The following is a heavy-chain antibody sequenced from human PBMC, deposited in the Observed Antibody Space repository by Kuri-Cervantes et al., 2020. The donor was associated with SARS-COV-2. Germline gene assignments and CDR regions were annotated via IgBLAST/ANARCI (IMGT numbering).Heavy chain of an antibody. CDR3: ASGRIYDSSGYSPGGFDY. Sequence: GGSLRLSCGASGFTFSSYAMSWVRQAPGKGLEWVSVISGSGGTTYYADSVKGRFTVSRDNSKNTLYLQMNSLRAEGTAVYYCASGRIYDSSGYSPGGFDYWGQGTLVTVSS. CDR1: GFTFSSYA. J-gene: IGHJ4*02. V-gene: IGHV3-23*01. CDR2: ISGSGGTT. D-gene: IGHD3-22*01.